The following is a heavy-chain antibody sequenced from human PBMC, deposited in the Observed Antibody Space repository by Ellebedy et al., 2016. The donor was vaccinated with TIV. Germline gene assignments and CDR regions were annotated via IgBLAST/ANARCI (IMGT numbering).Heavy chain of an antibody. D-gene: IGHD5-18*01. Sequence: MPSETLSLTCLVSGGSVSSFYWTWIRQSPGKGLEWIGYVYFSGKKYNPSLTSRVTISEDTFKNQFSLQLESVTAADTAVYYCARDRDSYGLFDYWGQGSVVTVSS. V-gene: IGHV4-59*02. CDR2: VYFSGK. J-gene: IGHJ4*02. CDR3: ARDRDSYGLFDY. CDR1: GGSVSSFY.